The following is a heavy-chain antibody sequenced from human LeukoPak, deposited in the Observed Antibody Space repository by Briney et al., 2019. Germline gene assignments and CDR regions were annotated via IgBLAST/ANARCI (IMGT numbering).Heavy chain of an antibody. CDR2: INAGNGNT. J-gene: IGHJ4*02. D-gene: IGHD6-6*01. V-gene: IGHV1-3*01. CDR3: AREYSSSSVLGY. Sequence: ASVKVSCKASGYTFTSYAMHWVRQAPGQRLEWMGWINAGNGNTKYSQKFQGRVTITRDTSASTAYMELSSLRSEDAAVYYCAREYSSSSVLGYWGQGTLVTVSS. CDR1: GYTFTSYA.